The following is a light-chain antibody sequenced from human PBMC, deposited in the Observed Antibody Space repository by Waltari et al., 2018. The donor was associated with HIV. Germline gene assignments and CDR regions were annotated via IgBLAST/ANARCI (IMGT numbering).Light chain of an antibody. CDR3: QQRSNWPLT. V-gene: IGKV3-11*01. Sequence: EIVLTKSPATLTLSPGGRATLSCRTSQSVSSYLAWYQQKPVQAPRLFIYDATNRATGITARFSGSGSSTDFTLTISSLEPEDFAGYYLQQRSNWPLTFGGGIKVEIK. J-gene: IGKJ4*01. CDR2: DAT. CDR1: QSVSSY.